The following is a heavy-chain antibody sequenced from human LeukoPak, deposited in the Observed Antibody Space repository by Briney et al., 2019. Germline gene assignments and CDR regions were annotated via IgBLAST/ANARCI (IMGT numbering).Heavy chain of an antibody. J-gene: IGHJ4*02. CDR2: IYYSGST. V-gene: IGHV4-59*01. CDR1: GGSFSGYY. Sequence: PSETLSLTCAVYGGSFSGYYWSWIRQPPGKGLEWIGYIYYSGSTNYNPSLKSRVTISVDTSKNQFSLKLSSVTAADTAVYYCAREADYYDSSGYYPVLDYWGQGTLVTVSS. CDR3: AREADYYDSSGYYPVLDY. D-gene: IGHD3-22*01.